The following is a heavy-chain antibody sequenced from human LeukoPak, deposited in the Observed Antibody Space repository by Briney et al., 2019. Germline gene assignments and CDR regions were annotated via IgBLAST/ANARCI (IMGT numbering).Heavy chain of an antibody. CDR1: GGSFSGYY. CDR2: INHSGST. D-gene: IGHD3-22*01. Sequence: PSETLSLTCAVYGGSFSGYYWSWIRQPPGKGLEWIGEINHSGSTNYSPSLKSRVTISVDTSKNQFSLKLSSVTAADTAVYYCARHDSSGYYLEYWGQGTLVTVSS. J-gene: IGHJ4*02. CDR3: ARHDSSGYYLEY. V-gene: IGHV4-34*01.